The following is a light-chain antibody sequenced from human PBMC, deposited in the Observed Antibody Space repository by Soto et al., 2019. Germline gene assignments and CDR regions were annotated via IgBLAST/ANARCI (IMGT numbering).Light chain of an antibody. V-gene: IGLV2-8*01. J-gene: IGLJ3*02. Sequence: QSALTQPPSASGSPGQSVTISCTGTSSDVGGYNYVSWYQQYPVRAPKLMIYDVTKRPSGVPDRLSCSKSGNTASLHVSGLQDEDEADYYCSSYAASNNFYFVFGGGTKLTVL. CDR1: SSDVGGYNY. CDR3: SSYAASNNFYFV. CDR2: DVT.